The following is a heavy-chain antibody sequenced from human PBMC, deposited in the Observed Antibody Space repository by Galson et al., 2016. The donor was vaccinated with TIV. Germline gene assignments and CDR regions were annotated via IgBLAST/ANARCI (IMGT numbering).Heavy chain of an antibody. J-gene: IGHJ6*02. V-gene: IGHV3-9*01. CDR2: ISSNRVYI. Sequence: SLRLSCAASGFSFDDYAMHWVRQAPGKGLEWVSGISSNRVYIGYAGSVKGRFTIARDNAKKSLNRQMNSLRGDDTALSYCAKGRGYSYGSPQDYYYGFDVWGQGTTVTVSS. CDR1: GFSFDDYA. D-gene: IGHD5-18*01. CDR3: AKGRGYSYGSPQDYYYGFDV.